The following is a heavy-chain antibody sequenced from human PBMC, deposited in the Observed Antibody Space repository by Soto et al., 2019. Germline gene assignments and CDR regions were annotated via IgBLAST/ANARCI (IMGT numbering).Heavy chain of an antibody. CDR2: ISSSSSYI. CDR3: AREHLGYCSSTSCYVPAIREAGNNYYYYYYMDV. J-gene: IGHJ6*03. D-gene: IGHD2-2*01. CDR1: GFTFSSYS. Sequence: GGSLRLSCAASGFTFSSYSMNWVRQAPGKGLEWVSSISSSSSYIYYADSVKGRFTISRDNAKNSLYLQMNSLRAEDTAVYYCAREHLGYCSSTSCYVPAIREAGNNYYYYYYMDVWGKGTTVTVSS. V-gene: IGHV3-21*01.